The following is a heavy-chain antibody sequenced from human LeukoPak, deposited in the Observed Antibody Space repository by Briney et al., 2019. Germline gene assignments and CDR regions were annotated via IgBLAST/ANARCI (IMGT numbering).Heavy chain of an antibody. D-gene: IGHD6-13*01. V-gene: IGHV1-18*04. CDR1: GYTFTSYG. CDR3: ARQYSSSWYGNWFDP. CDR2: ISAYNGNT. J-gene: IGHJ5*02. Sequence: ASVKVSCKASGYTFTSYGISWVRQAPGQGLEWMGWISAYNGNTNYAQKLQGRVTMTTDTSTSTAYMELTSLRSDDTAVYYCARQYSSSWYGNWFDPWGQGTLVTVSS.